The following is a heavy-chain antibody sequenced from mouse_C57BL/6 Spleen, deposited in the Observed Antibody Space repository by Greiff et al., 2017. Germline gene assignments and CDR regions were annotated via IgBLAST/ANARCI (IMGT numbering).Heavy chain of an antibody. J-gene: IGHJ4*01. CDR3: ARESTTTVVAPYAMDY. V-gene: IGHV1-26*01. Sequence: VQLQQSGPELVKPGASVKISCKASGYTFTDYYMNWVKQSHGKSLEWIGDINPNNGGTSYNQKFKGKATLTVDKSSSTAYMELRSLTSEDSAVYYCARESTTTVVAPYAMDYWGQGTSVTVSS. D-gene: IGHD1-1*01. CDR2: INPNNGGT. CDR1: GYTFTDYY.